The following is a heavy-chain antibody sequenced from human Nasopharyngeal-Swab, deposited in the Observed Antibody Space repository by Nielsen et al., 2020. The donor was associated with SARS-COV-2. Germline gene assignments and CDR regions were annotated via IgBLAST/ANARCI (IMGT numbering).Heavy chain of an antibody. Sequence: GGSLRLSCEASGFDFNNYGMHWVRQAPGKGLEWVAVISYEGSKKSFTDSVKGRFTISRDHSTKTLYLQMNSLKVEDTAVYYCAKGPPNYYDSSGYYLDYWGQGTLVTVSS. D-gene: IGHD3-22*01. J-gene: IGHJ4*02. V-gene: IGHV3-30*18. CDR3: AKGPPNYYDSSGYYLDY. CDR1: GFDFNNYG. CDR2: ISYEGSKK.